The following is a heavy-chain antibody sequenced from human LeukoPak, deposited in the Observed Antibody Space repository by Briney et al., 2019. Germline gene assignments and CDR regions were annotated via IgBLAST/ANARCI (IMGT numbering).Heavy chain of an antibody. CDR3: AREAVDSGYDSEAFDI. D-gene: IGHD5-12*01. CDR1: GFTFSSYW. J-gene: IGHJ3*02. V-gene: IGHV3-7*01. Sequence: TGGSLRLSCAASGFTFSSYWMSWVRQAPGKGLEWVANIKQDGSEKYYVDSVKGRFTISRDNAKNSLYLQMNSLRAEDTAVCYCAREAVDSGYDSEAFDIWGQGTMVTVSS. CDR2: IKQDGSEK.